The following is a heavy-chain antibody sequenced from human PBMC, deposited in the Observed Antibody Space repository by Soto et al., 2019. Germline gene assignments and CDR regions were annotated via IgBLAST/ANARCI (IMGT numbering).Heavy chain of an antibody. V-gene: IGHV3-53*01. D-gene: IGHD3-10*01. J-gene: IGHJ5*02. CDR3: ARLSPYDSGSYSFRHNWFHP. CDR2: MYSGGDT. Sequence: EVQLVDSGGGLIQPGGSLRLSCAASGFSVRSSHMSWVRQAPGKGLEWVSIMYSGGDTYYAVSVKGRFTISRDNSRNTVFLQMNTLRHDDTAMYLCARLSPYDSGSYSFRHNWFHPWGQGTLVTVSA. CDR1: GFSVRSSH.